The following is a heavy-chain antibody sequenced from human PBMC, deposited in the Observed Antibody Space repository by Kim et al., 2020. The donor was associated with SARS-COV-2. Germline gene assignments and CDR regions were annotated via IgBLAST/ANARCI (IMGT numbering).Heavy chain of an antibody. CDR1: GFTFSTYA. CDR2: ISSNGGST. J-gene: IGHJ4*02. V-gene: IGHV3-64*01. D-gene: IGHD3-22*01. CDR3: ARRGVYDSSGYYDY. Sequence: GGSLRLSCAASGFTFSTYAMHWVRQAPGKGLEFVSAISSNGGSTYYANSVKGRFIISRDNSKNTAYLQMGSMRAEDMAVYYCARRGVYDSSGYYDYWGQGTLVTVSS.